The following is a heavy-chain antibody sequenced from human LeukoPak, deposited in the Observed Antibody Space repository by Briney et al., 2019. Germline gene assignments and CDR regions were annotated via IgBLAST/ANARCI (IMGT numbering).Heavy chain of an antibody. J-gene: IGHJ4*02. CDR3: ARAHAGILTGYYLDY. V-gene: IGHV3-33*01. D-gene: IGHD3-9*01. CDR2: LWYDGSNK. CDR1: GFTFGAYG. Sequence: PGGSLRLSCAASGFTFGAYGMHWVRQAPGKGLEWVAVLWYDGSNKYYADSVKGRFTISRDNSEDTLYLQMSSLRVEDTAVYYWARAHAGILTGYYLDYWGQGTLVTVSS.